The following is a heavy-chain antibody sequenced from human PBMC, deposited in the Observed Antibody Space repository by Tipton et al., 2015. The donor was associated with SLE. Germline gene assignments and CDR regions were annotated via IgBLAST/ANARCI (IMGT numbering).Heavy chain of an antibody. Sequence: TLSLTCAVYGGSFSGYFWSWIRQPPGKGLEWIGDINHSGSPIYNPSLKSRVTISVDTSKNQFSLILSSVTAADTAVYYCARELLVVRGLSRRDAFDIWGQGAMVTVSS. D-gene: IGHD3-10*01. CDR3: ARELLVVRGLSRRDAFDI. J-gene: IGHJ3*02. CDR1: GGSFSGYF. V-gene: IGHV4-34*01. CDR2: INHSGSP.